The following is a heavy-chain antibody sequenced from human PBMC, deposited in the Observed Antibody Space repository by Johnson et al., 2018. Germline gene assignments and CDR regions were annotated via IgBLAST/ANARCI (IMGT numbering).Heavy chain of an antibody. D-gene: IGHD6-6*01. V-gene: IGHV3-30-3*01. CDR1: GFTFSSYV. CDR2: ISYDGSHK. Sequence: QVQLQESGGGVVQPGRSLRLSCAASGFTFSSYVMHWVRQAPGKGLEWVAVISYDGSHKNYADSVKGRFTISRDNSKNTLYLQMNSRRAEDTAVYYCAREVYSSSSGYFDYWGQGTLVTVSS. CDR3: AREVYSSSSGYFDY. J-gene: IGHJ4*02.